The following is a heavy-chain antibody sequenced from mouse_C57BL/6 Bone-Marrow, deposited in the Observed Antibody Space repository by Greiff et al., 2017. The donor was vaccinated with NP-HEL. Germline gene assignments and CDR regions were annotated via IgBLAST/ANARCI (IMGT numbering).Heavy chain of an antibody. CDR1: GFTFSSYT. V-gene: IGHV5-9*01. D-gene: IGHD4-1*01. J-gene: IGHJ4*01. Sequence: EVKLMESGGGLVKPGGSLKLSCAASGFTFSSYTMSWVRQTPEKRLEWVATISGGGGNTYYPDSVKGRFTISRDNAKNTLYLQMSSLRSEDTALYYCARHPAWGAMDYWGQGTSVTVSS. CDR3: ARHPAWGAMDY. CDR2: ISGGGGNT.